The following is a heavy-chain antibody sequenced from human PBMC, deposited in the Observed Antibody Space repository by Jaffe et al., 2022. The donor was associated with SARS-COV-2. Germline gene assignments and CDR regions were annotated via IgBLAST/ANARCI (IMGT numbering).Heavy chain of an antibody. Sequence: QVQLVQSGDEVKKPGASVTVSCRVSGYMFRMYTLHWLRQAPGQSLEWMGWINADNGDTRYSRKLQGRVTLSRDTSASIVYMDLSSLRSEDTGVYFCTRGPSSGAFDVWGQGTLVTVSS. J-gene: IGHJ3*01. CDR2: INADNGDT. V-gene: IGHV1-3*01. CDR3: TRGPSSGAFDV. D-gene: IGHD6-19*01. CDR1: GYMFRMYT.